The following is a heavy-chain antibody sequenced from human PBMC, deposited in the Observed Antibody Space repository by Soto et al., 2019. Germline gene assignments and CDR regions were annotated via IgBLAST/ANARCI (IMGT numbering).Heavy chain of an antibody. D-gene: IGHD2-8*02. CDR3: ARDFPSPAGVPTDAFDI. J-gene: IGHJ3*02. V-gene: IGHV3-64*01. Sequence: RGSLRLSCAASGFTFSSYAMHWVRQAPGKGLEYVSAISSNGGSTYYANSVKGRFTISRDNSKNTLYLQMGSLRAEDMAVYYCARDFPSPAGVPTDAFDIWGQGTMVTVSS. CDR1: GFTFSSYA. CDR2: ISSNGGST.